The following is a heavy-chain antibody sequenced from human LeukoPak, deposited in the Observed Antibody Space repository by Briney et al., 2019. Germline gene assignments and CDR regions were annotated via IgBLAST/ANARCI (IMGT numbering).Heavy chain of an antibody. CDR3: ARESITMVRGVYSHYFDY. J-gene: IGHJ4*02. Sequence: PSETLSLTCTVSGGSISSYYWSWIRQPPGKGPEWIGYIYYSGSTNYNPSLKSRVTISVDTSKNQFSLKLSSVTAADTAVYYCARESITMVRGVYSHYFDYWGQGTLVTVSS. CDR1: GGSISSYY. V-gene: IGHV4-59*01. CDR2: IYYSGST. D-gene: IGHD3-10*01.